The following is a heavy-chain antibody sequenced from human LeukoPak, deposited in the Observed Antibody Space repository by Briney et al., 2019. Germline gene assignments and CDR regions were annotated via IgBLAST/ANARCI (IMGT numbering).Heavy chain of an antibody. CDR2: ISAYNGNT. CDR3: ARGEPPYYDFWSAGGDAFDI. V-gene: IGHV1-18*01. D-gene: IGHD3-3*01. CDR1: GYTFTSYG. Sequence: ASVKVSCKASGYTFTSYGISWVRQAPGQGLEWMGWISAYNGNTNYAQKLQGRVTMTTDTSTSTAYMELRSLRSDDTAVYYCARGEPPYYDFWSAGGDAFDIWGQGTMVTVSS. J-gene: IGHJ3*02.